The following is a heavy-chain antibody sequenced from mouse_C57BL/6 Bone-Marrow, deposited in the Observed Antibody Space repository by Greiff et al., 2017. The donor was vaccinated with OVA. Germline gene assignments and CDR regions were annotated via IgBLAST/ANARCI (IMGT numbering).Heavy chain of an antibody. J-gene: IGHJ2*01. V-gene: IGHV5-6*01. Sequence: EVKLMESGGDLVKPGGSLKLSCAASGFTFSSYGMSWVRQTPDKRLEWVATISSGGSYTYYPDSVKGRFTISRDNAKNTLYLQMSSLKSEDTAMYYCARQKELYDYHVLCDDWGQGTTLTVSS. D-gene: IGHD2-4*01. CDR1: GFTFSSYG. CDR3: ARQKELYDYHVLCDD. CDR2: ISSGGSYT.